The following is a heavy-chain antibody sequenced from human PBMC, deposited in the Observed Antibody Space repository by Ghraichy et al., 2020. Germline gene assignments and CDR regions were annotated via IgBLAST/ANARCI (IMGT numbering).Heavy chain of an antibody. CDR3: AIPGGAAAGNYGMDV. D-gene: IGHD6-13*01. Sequence: GGSLRLSCAASGFTFSSYAMSWVRQAPGKGLEWVSAISGSGGSTYYADSVKGRFTISRDNSKNTLYLQMNSLRAEDTAVYYCAIPGGAAAGNYGMDVWGQGTTVTVSS. J-gene: IGHJ6*02. V-gene: IGHV3-23*01. CDR1: GFTFSSYA. CDR2: ISGSGGST.